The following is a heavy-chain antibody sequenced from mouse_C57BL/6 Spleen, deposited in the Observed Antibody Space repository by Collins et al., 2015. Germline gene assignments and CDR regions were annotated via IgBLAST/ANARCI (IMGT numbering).Heavy chain of an antibody. CDR1: GYTFTNYG. D-gene: IGHD2-4*01. J-gene: IGHJ3*01. V-gene: IGHV9-3-1*01. CDR3: ARSMITTRGPAWFAY. CDR2: INTYTGEP. Sequence: QIQLVQSGPELKKPGETVKISCKASGYTFTNYGMNWVKQAPGKGLKWMGWINTYTGEPTYADDFKGRFAFSLETSASTAYLQINNLKNEDTATYFCARSMITTRGPAWFAYWGQGTLVTVPA.